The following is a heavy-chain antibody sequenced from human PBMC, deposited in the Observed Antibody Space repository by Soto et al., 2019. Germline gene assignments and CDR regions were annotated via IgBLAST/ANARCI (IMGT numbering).Heavy chain of an antibody. Sequence: ASVNVSCKASGHTFTNYGINWVRQAPGQRLEWMGWINTYNGNTNHAQKLQGRVTMTTDTSTSTAYMELRSLRSDDTVVYYCARGVGSGTYYNQYNWFDPWGQGTLVTVS. J-gene: IGHJ5*02. CDR2: INTYNGNT. V-gene: IGHV1-18*04. CDR3: ARGVGSGTYYNQYNWFDP. CDR1: GHTFTNYG. D-gene: IGHD3-10*01.